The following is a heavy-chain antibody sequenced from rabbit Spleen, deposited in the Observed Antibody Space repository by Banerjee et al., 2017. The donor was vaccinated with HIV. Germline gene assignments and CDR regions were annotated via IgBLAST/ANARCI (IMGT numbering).Heavy chain of an antibody. V-gene: IGHV1S40*01. D-gene: IGHD5-1*01. CDR2: IDSGSSGFT. CDR3: ARAYVDGSVGVWNL. J-gene: IGHJ4*01. CDR1: GVSFSSNYY. Sequence: QSLEESGGGLVQPEGSLTLTCPASGVSFSSNYYMCWVRQAPGKGLEWIACIDSGSSGFTYFATWAKGRFTISKTSSTTVTLQMTSLTVADTATYFCARAYVDGSVGVWNLWGPGTLVTVS.